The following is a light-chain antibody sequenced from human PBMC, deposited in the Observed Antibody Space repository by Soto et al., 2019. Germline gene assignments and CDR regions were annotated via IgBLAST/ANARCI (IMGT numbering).Light chain of an antibody. CDR2: TNN. CDR1: SSNIGINT. CDR3: AAWDDSLNGYV. J-gene: IGLJ1*01. V-gene: IGLV1-44*01. Sequence: QSVLTQPPSASGTPGQRVTISCSGSSSNIGINTVSWYQQLPGTAPKLLIYTNNQRPSGVPDRFSGSKSGTSASLAISGLQSEDEDDYYCAAWDDSLNGYVFGTGPKLTVL.